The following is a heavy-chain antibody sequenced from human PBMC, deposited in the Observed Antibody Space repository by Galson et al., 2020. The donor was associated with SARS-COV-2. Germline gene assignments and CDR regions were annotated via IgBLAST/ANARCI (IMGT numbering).Heavy chain of an antibody. J-gene: IGHJ4*02. V-gene: IGHV5-51*01. CDR2: IYPRDSST. Sequence: HGESLKISCKASGYNFTIYWIGWVRKMPGKGLEWMGIIYPRDSSTMYSPSFQGQVTISADKSLSTAYLQWSSLKASDTAMYYCARWPGYCSSSSCSEYYFDYWGQGTLVIVSS. D-gene: IGHD2-2*01. CDR3: ARWPGYCSSSSCSEYYFDY. CDR1: GYNFTIYW.